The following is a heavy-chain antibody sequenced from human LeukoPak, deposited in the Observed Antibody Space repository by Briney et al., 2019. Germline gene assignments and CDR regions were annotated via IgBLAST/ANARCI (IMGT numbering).Heavy chain of an antibody. CDR1: GFIFSNYG. CDR2: ISSSSSYI. Sequence: GGTLRLSCAASGFIFSNYGMNWVRQAPGKGLEWVSSISSSSSYIYYADSVKGRFTISRDNAKNSLYLQMNSLRAEDTAVYYCARGPSSSGWYVYFDYWGQGTLVTVSS. CDR3: ARGPSSSGWYVYFDY. V-gene: IGHV3-21*01. J-gene: IGHJ4*02. D-gene: IGHD6-19*01.